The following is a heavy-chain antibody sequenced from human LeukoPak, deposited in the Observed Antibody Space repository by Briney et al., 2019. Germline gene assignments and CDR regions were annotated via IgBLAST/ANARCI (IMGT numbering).Heavy chain of an antibody. J-gene: IGHJ6*03. CDR2: ISGSGGST. V-gene: IGHV3-23*01. CDR3: AKSVDYYYYYYMDV. D-gene: IGHD3/OR15-3a*01. CDR1: GFTFSSYA. Sequence: GGSLRLSCAASGFTFSSYAMSWVRQAPGKGLEWVSAISGSGGSTYYADSVKGRFTISRDSSRSTLYLQMNSLRADDTAVYYCAKSVDYYYYYYMDVWGKGTTVTVSS.